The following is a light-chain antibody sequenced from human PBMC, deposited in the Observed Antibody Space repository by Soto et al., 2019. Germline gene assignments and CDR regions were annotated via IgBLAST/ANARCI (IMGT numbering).Light chain of an antibody. V-gene: IGLV2-23*02. CDR2: EVT. Sequence: QSALTQPASVSVSPGQSITISCTGTSSDIGSYDLVSWYQQHPGTAPKLKIYEVTNRPSGVSTRFSGSKSGNTASLTISGLQAVDESDYYCCSCADFTDVFGTGTKLTVL. CDR3: CSCADFTDV. CDR1: SSDIGSYDL. J-gene: IGLJ1*01.